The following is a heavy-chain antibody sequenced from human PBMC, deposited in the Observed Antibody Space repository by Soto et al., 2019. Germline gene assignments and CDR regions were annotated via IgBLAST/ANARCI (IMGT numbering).Heavy chain of an antibody. CDR1: GYSFTSYW. V-gene: IGHV5-10-1*01. Sequence: GESLKISCKGSGYSFTSYWISWVRQMPGKGLEWMGRIDPSDSYTNYSPSFQGHVTISADKSISTAYLQWSSLKASDTAMYYCARHGGDYDILTGYNDAFDIWGQGTMVTVSS. CDR3: ARHGGDYDILTGYNDAFDI. D-gene: IGHD3-9*01. J-gene: IGHJ3*02. CDR2: IDPSDSYT.